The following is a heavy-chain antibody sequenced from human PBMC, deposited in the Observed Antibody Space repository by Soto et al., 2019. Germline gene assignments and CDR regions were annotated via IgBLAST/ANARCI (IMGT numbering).Heavy chain of an antibody. J-gene: IGHJ4*02. CDR2: FDPEDGET. CDR3: ATFSLYYDRRPFDY. V-gene: IGHV1-24*01. Sequence: ASVKVSCKVSGYTLTELSMHWVRQAPGKGLEWMGGFDPEDGETIYAQKFQGRVTMTEDTSTDTAYMELSSLRSEDTAVYYCATFSLYYDRRPFDYWGQGTLVP. D-gene: IGHD3-22*01. CDR1: GYTLTELS.